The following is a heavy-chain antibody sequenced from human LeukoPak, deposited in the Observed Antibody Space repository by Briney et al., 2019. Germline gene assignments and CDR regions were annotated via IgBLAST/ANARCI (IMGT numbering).Heavy chain of an antibody. CDR2: ISYDGSNK. Sequence: GGSLRPSCAASGFTFSSYAMSWVRQAPGKGLEWVAVISYDGSNKYYADSVKGRFTISRDNSKNTLYLQMNSLRAEDTAVYYCARDENPTGLYYFDYWGQGTLVTVSS. J-gene: IGHJ4*02. D-gene: IGHD2-8*02. V-gene: IGHV3-30-3*01. CDR3: ARDENPTGLYYFDY. CDR1: GFTFSSYA.